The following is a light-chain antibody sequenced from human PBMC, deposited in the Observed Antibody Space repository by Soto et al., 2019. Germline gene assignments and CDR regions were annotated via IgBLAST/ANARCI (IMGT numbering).Light chain of an antibody. CDR2: RSD. V-gene: IGLV1-44*01. Sequence: QSVLTQPPSASGTPGQRVTISCSGRSSNIGSSTVHWYQQLPGTAPKLLIHRSDQRPSGVPDRFSGSKSGTSASLAISGLQSEDEADYYCAAWDEALNGHVFGNGTKVTVL. J-gene: IGLJ1*01. CDR3: AAWDEALNGHV. CDR1: SSNIGSST.